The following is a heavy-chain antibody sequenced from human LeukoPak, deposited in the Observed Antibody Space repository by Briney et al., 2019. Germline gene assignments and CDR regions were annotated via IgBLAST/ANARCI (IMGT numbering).Heavy chain of an antibody. CDR3: ARSPWGLRWSNYYGMDV. Sequence: SETLSLTCTVSGGSIRSPGYDWGWTRQPPGEGLEGIAYIDHSGNTNYNPSLKSRITISRDMSKNQFSLKLTSVTAADTAMYYCARSPWGLRWSNYYGMDVWGQGTTVTVSS. V-gene: IGHV4-61*05. J-gene: IGHJ6*02. CDR1: GGSIRSPGYD. D-gene: IGHD4-23*01. CDR2: IDHSGNT.